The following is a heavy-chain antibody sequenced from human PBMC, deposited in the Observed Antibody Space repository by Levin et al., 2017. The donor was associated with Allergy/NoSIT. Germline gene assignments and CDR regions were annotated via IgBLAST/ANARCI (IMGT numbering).Heavy chain of an antibody. CDR2: IYYSGTT. CDR3: ARESGHRAATAFDY. D-gene: IGHD2-15*01. V-gene: IGHV4-59*01. J-gene: IGHJ4*02. Sequence: SETLSLTCTVSGGSISSDYWTWIRQPPGKGLEWIGYIYYSGTTTYNPSLKSRVTISVDTSKNQFSLKLSSVTAADTAVYFCARESGHRAATAFDYWGRGTLVTVSS. CDR1: GGSISSDY.